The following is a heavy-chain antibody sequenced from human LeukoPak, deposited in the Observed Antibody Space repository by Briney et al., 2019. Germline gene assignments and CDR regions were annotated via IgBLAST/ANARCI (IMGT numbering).Heavy chain of an antibody. CDR1: GDSISSGNYY. CDR3: ASGVRYRNCSDP. V-gene: IGHV4-39*01. D-gene: IGHD2-8*01. Sequence: PSETLSLTCTVSGDSISSGNYYSGWIRQPPGKGLEWIGSIYYSGSTYYNPSLKSRVTISVDTSKDQFSLKLSSVTAADTAGYYCASGVRYRNCSDPWGQGTLVTVSS. CDR2: IYYSGST. J-gene: IGHJ5*02.